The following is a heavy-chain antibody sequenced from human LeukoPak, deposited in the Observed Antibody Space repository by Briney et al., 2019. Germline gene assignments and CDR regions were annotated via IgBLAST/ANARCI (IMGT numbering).Heavy chain of an antibody. CDR1: GGSFSVYY. D-gene: IGHD6-6*01. V-gene: IGHV4-34*01. CDR3: ARLSQIVAFDI. Sequence: PSETLSLTCAVYGGSFSVYYWSWIRQPPGKGLEWIGEINHSGSTNYNPSLKSRVTISVDTSKKQFSLKLSSVTAADTAVYYCARLSQIVAFDIWGQGTMVTVSS. J-gene: IGHJ3*02. CDR2: INHSGST.